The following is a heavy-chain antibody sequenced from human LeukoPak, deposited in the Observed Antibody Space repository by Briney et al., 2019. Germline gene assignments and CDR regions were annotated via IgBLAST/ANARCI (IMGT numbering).Heavy chain of an antibody. CDR1: GYTFTSYG. Sequence: ASVKVSCKASGYTFTSYGISWVRQAPGQGLEWLGWISAYDGNTNYAQKLQGRVTMTTDTSTSTAYMELRSLRSDDTAVYYCARGEDIVIVPAAIPYYYYMDVWGKGTTVTVSS. D-gene: IGHD2-2*02. CDR3: ARGEDIVIVPAAIPYYYYMDV. CDR2: ISAYDGNT. J-gene: IGHJ6*03. V-gene: IGHV1-18*01.